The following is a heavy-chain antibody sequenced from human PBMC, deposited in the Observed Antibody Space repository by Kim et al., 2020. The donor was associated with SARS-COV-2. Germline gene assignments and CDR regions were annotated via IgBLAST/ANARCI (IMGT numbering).Heavy chain of an antibody. CDR1: GGSFSGYY. CDR2: INHSGST. J-gene: IGHJ4*02. V-gene: IGHV4-34*01. Sequence: SETLSLTCAVYGGSFSGYYWSWIRQPPGKGLEWIGEINHSGSTNYNPSLKSRVTISVDTSKNQFSLKLSSVTAADTAVYYCARDSPPSGYYGSGSSTFDYWGQGTLVTVSS. CDR3: ARDSPPSGYYGSGSSTFDY. D-gene: IGHD3-10*01.